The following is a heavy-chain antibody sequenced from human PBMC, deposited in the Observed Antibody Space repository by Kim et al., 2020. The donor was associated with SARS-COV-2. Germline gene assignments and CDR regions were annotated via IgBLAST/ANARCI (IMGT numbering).Heavy chain of an antibody. CDR1: GGSLSTYY. Sequence: SETLSLTCTVSGGSLSTYYWSWIRQPPGKGLEWIGYISSSGSTNYNPSLKSRVTISVDTSKSQFSLNLDSLTAADTAVYSCARHRSYAGNPYWYFELWGRGTPDTPSS. D-gene: IGHD6-13*01. V-gene: IGHV4-59*08. J-gene: IGHJ2*01. CDR3: ARHRSYAGNPYWYFEL. CDR2: ISSSGST.